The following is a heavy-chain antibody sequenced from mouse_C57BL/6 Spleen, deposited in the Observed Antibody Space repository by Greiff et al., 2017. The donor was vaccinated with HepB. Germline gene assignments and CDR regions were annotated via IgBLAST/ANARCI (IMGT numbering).Heavy chain of an antibody. Sequence: EVQLQQSGAELVKPGASVKLSCTASGFNIKDYYMHWVKQRTEQGLEWIGRIDPEDGATKYAPKFQGKATITADTSSNTAYLQLSSLLSEDTAVYYCSSARATGVATKGLAYWGQGTLVTVSA. CDR3: SSARATGVATKGLAY. V-gene: IGHV14-2*01. CDR1: GFNIKDYY. D-gene: IGHD1-1*01. CDR2: IDPEDGAT. J-gene: IGHJ3*01.